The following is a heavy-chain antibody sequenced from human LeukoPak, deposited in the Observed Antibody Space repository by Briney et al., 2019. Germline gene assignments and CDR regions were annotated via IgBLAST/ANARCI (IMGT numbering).Heavy chain of an antibody. CDR3: ATYTHWVAGDV. CDR1: GFTFSSSA. D-gene: IGHD3-16*01. J-gene: IGHJ6*02. CDR2: ISSSSSRT. V-gene: IGHV3-23*01. Sequence: GGSLRLSCAASGFTFSSSAMSWVRQAPGKGLEWVSGISSSSSRTYYAESVKGRFTISRDNARNSLYLQMSSLRAEDTAVYYCATYTHWVAGDVWGQGTTVTVSS.